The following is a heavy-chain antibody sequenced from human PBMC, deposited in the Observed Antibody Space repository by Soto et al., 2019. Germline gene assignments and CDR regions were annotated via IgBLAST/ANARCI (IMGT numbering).Heavy chain of an antibody. CDR1: GYTFGAYY. CDR3: ASEFDSGDLGLDL. Sequence: QVQLVQSGPEVKTPGASVRVSCKSSGYTFGAYYIHWVRQAPGQGLEWMGWVSPLSGGTNLAQRFQGRLTLTRDTPIKTVFMELRWLRSYDTGLYFCASEFDSGDLGLDLWGQGTTVSVS. CDR2: VSPLSGGT. D-gene: IGHD2-21*01. J-gene: IGHJ6*02. V-gene: IGHV1-2*02.